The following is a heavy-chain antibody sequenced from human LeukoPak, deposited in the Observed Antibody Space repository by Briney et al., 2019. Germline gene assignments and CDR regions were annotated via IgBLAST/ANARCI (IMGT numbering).Heavy chain of an antibody. V-gene: IGHV1-2*02. D-gene: IGHD3-9*01. J-gene: IGHJ6*02. CDR3: ARDAAPLRYFDWLPRQDYGMDV. Sequence: ASVKVSCKASGYTFTGYYMHWVRQAPGQGLEWMGWINPNSGGTNYAQKFQGRVTMTRDTPISTAYMELSSLRSEDTAVYYCARDAAPLRYFDWLPRQDYGMDVWGQGTTVTVSS. CDR2: INPNSGGT. CDR1: GYTFTGYY.